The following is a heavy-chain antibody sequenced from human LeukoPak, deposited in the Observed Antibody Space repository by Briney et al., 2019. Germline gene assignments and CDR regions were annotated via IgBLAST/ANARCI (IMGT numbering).Heavy chain of an antibody. CDR2: ISSSSSYI. D-gene: IGHD3-10*01. J-gene: IGHJ4*02. V-gene: IGHV3-21*01. CDR3: ARVRYGSGSYYIDY. Sequence: GGSLRLSCAASGFTFSSYSMNWVRQAPGKGLEWVSSISSSSSYIYYADSVKGRFTISRDNAKNSLYLQMNSLRAEDTAVYYCARVRYGSGSYYIDYWGQGTLVTVSS. CDR1: GFTFSSYS.